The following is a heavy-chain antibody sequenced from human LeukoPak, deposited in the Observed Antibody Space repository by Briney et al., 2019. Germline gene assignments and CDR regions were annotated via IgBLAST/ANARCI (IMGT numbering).Heavy chain of an antibody. CDR1: GGSISSYY. CDR2: IYYSGST. J-gene: IGHJ4*02. V-gene: IGHV4-59*12. D-gene: IGHD6-6*01. Sequence: PSETLSLTCTVSGGSISSYYWSWIRQPPGKGLEWIGYIYYSGSTNYNPSLKSRVTISVDTSKNQFSLKLSSVTAADTAVYYCARVLSIAARPLFDYWGQGTLVTVSS. CDR3: ARVLSIAARPLFDY.